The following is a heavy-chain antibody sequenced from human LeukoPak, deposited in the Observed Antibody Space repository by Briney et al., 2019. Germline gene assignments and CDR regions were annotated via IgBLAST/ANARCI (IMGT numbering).Heavy chain of an antibody. CDR2: IYTSGST. CDR1: GGSISSYY. V-gene: IGHV4-4*07. J-gene: IGHJ4*02. CDR3: ARAEPIAVAGAHFDY. D-gene: IGHD6-19*01. Sequence: SGTLSLTCTVSGGSISSYYWSWIRQPAGKGLEWIGRIYTSGSTNYNPSLKSRVTMSVDTSKNQFSLKLSSVTAADTAVYYCARAEPIAVAGAHFDYWGQGTLVTVSS.